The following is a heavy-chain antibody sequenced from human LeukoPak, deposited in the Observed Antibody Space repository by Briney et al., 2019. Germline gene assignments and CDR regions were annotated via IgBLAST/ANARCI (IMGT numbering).Heavy chain of an antibody. J-gene: IGHJ5*02. CDR2: ISNDGGGT. CDR1: GFIFNNYG. Sequence: GGSLGLSCTASGFIFNNYGLIWVRQAPGKGLEWVSAISNDGGGTNYADFVKGRFTISRGNSKNTLYLQMNSLRAEDTAVYYCAKHDPRRVVITNWSDPWGQGTLVTVSS. V-gene: IGHV3-23*01. CDR3: AKHDPRRVVITNWSDP. D-gene: IGHD3-22*01.